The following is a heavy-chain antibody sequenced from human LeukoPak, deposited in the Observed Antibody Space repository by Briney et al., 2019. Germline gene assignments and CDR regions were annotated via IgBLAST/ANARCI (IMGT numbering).Heavy chain of an antibody. CDR2: INTDGSGT. CDR3: ARTFGYYYYMDV. V-gene: IGHV3-74*01. J-gene: IGHJ6*03. CDR1: GFTFSSYW. D-gene: IGHD3-10*01. Sequence: GGSLRLSCAASGFTFSSYWMRWVRQAPGKGLVWVSRINTDGSGTSYADSVKGRFTISRDNAKNTLYLQMNSLRAEDTAVYYCARTFGYYYYMDVWGKGTTVTVSS.